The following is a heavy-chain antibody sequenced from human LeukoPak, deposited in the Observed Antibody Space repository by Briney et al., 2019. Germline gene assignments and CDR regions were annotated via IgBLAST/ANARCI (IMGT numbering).Heavy chain of an antibody. J-gene: IGHJ4*02. CDR3: ARGLGGWYGD. V-gene: IGHV1-18*01. CDR1: GYILTNYG. CDR2: ISAYNGNT. D-gene: IGHD6-19*01. Sequence: ASVTVSCKASGYILTNYGITWVRQAPGQGLEWMGWISAYNGNTNYAQKLQGRVTMTTDTSTSTAYMELRSLRSDDTAVYYCARGLGGWYGDWGQGTLVTVSS.